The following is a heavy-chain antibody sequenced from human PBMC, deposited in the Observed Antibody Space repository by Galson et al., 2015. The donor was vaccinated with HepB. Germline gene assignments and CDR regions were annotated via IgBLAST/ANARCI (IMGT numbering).Heavy chain of an antibody. J-gene: IGHJ6*02. CDR1: GFTFSNAW. D-gene: IGHD3-10*01. Sequence: SLRLSCAASGFTFSNAWMSWVRQAPGKGLEWVGRIKSKTDGGTTDYAAPVKGRFTISRDDSKNTLYLQMNSLKTEDTAVYYCTTLVLLWFGESLTWDGMDVWGQGTTVTVSS. CDR2: IKSKTDGGTT. CDR3: TTLVLLWFGESLTWDGMDV. V-gene: IGHV3-15*01.